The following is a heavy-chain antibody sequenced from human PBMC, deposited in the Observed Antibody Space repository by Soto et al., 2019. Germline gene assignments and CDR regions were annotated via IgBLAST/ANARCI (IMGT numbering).Heavy chain of an antibody. CDR3: ARESYYGSGATVVAY. Sequence: SETLSLTCTVSGGSISSGGYYWSWIRQHPGKGLEWIGYIYYSGSTSYNPSLNSRVTMSVDTSKNQFSLKVNSVTAADTAVYYCARESYYGSGATVVAYWGQGTLVTVSS. J-gene: IGHJ4*02. CDR2: IYYSGST. CDR1: GGSISSGGYY. V-gene: IGHV4-61*08. D-gene: IGHD3-10*01.